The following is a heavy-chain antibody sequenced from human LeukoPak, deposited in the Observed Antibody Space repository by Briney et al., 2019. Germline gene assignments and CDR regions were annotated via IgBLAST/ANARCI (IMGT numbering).Heavy chain of an antibody. J-gene: IGHJ6*03. CDR2: IYYSGST. CDR3: ARTVRGVIGPYYYFYMDV. D-gene: IGHD3-10*01. Sequence: SETLSFTCTVSSGSISSYYWSWIRQTPGKGLEWVGYIYYSGSTNYNPSLKSRVTISVDTSKNHFSLKLSSVTAADTAVYYCARTVRGVIGPYYYFYMDVWGKGTTVTISS. V-gene: IGHV4-59*01. CDR1: SGSISSYY.